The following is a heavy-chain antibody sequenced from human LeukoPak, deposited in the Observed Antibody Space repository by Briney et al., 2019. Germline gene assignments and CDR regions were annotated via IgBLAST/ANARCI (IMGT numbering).Heavy chain of an antibody. D-gene: IGHD2-8*01. J-gene: IGHJ4*02. CDR1: GFTFSTYS. CDR3: ATGAANGASYYGL. V-gene: IGHV3-74*01. CDR2: IKGDGTKT. Sequence: GGSLRLSCAASGFTFSTYSMNWVRQAPGKGLEWVSRIKGDGTKTDFADSVKGRFTISRDNAKNTLYLQMNSLTAEDTAVYFCATGAANGASYYGLWGQGTLVTVSS.